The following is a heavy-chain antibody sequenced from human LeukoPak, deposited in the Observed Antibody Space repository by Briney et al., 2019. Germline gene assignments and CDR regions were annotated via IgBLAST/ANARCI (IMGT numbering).Heavy chain of an antibody. J-gene: IGHJ4*02. D-gene: IGHD4-17*01. V-gene: IGHV3-23*01. CDR2: ISGSGGST. Sequence: PGGSLRLSCAASGFTFSSYWMSWVRQAPGKGLEWVSAISGSGGSTYYADSVKGRFTISRDNSKNTLYLQMNSLRAEDTAVYYCAKDRGDYQIGLDYWGQGTLVTVSS. CDR3: AKDRGDYQIGLDY. CDR1: GFTFSSYW.